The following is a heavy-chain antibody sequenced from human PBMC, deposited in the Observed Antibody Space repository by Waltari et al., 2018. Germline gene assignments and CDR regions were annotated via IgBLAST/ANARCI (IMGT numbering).Heavy chain of an antibody. CDR2: INDGGIT. D-gene: IGHD3-22*01. Sequence: QVQLQQWGAGQLKTSETLSLTCAVSGGSFRAYYWAWIRQRPGKGLEWIGEINDGGITHPNPSLKSPVTISVDTSKNHFSLRLTSVTGADTAVYYCAKPLYTSGWHGYETWGPGNLVTVSS. CDR1: GGSFRAYY. V-gene: IGHV4-34*02. CDR3: AKPLYTSGWHGYET. J-gene: IGHJ5*02.